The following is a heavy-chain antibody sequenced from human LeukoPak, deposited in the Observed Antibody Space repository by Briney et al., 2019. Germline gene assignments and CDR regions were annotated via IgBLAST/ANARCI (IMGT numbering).Heavy chain of an antibody. Sequence: PSETLSLTCTVSGGSIGSYYWSWIRQPPGKGLEWIGYIYYSGSTNYNPSLKSRVTISVDTSKNQFSLKLSSVTAADTAVYYCARGYSSSWGYFDYWGQGTLVTVSS. CDR1: GGSIGSYY. V-gene: IGHV4-59*08. D-gene: IGHD6-13*01. CDR2: IYYSGST. CDR3: ARGYSSSWGYFDY. J-gene: IGHJ4*02.